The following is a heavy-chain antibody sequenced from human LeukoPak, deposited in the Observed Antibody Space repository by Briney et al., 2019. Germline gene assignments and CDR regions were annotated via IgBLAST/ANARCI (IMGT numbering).Heavy chain of an antibody. Sequence: GGSLRLSCAASGFTFRSYTMNWVRQAPGKGLEWVASISSSTAYIYYADSLRGRFTISRDNTKSSLYLQMNSLRAEDTAVYYCASSGLGYCSGGSCYGAFDIWGQGTMVTVSS. V-gene: IGHV3-21*01. J-gene: IGHJ3*02. CDR3: ASSGLGYCSGGSCYGAFDI. D-gene: IGHD2-15*01. CDR1: GFTFRSYT. CDR2: ISSSTAYI.